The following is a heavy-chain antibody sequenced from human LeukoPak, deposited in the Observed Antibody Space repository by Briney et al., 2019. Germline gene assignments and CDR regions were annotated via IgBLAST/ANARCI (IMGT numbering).Heavy chain of an antibody. CDR2: ISWNGGTI. J-gene: IGHJ4*02. V-gene: IGHV3-9*03. D-gene: IGHD3-22*01. Sequence: PGGSLRLSCAASGFTFDDYAMHWVRQAPGKGLEWVSGISWNGGTIAYADSVKGRFTISRDNAKNSLHLQMNSLRAEDMALYYCAKGTYYYDSSGPPDYFDYWGQGTLVTVSS. CDR1: GFTFDDYA. CDR3: AKGTYYYDSSGPPDYFDY.